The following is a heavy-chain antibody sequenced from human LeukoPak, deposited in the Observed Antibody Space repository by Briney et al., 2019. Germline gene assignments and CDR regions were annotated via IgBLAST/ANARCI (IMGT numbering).Heavy chain of an antibody. CDR3: AGDRSPDFWSGYYRDAFDI. J-gene: IGHJ3*02. Sequence: ASVKVSCKASGYTFTSYGISWVRQAPGQGLEWMGWISVYNGNTNYAQKLQGRVTMTTDTSTSTAYMELRSLRSDDTAVYYCAGDRSPDFWSGYYRDAFDIWGQGTMVTVSS. D-gene: IGHD3-3*01. V-gene: IGHV1-18*01. CDR2: ISVYNGNT. CDR1: GYTFTSYG.